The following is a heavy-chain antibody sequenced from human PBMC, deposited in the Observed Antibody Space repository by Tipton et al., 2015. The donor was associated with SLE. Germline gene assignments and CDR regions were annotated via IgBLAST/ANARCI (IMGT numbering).Heavy chain of an antibody. D-gene: IGHD3-16*01. CDR3: ARERYGFVDY. Sequence: TLSLTCTVSGGSISPNYWSWIRQPPGNGLEWIGYISYTGNTNYDPSLKSRVTISVDTSKNQFSLKLSSVTAADTAVYYCARERYGFVDYWGQGTLVTVSS. J-gene: IGHJ4*02. CDR2: ISYTGNT. V-gene: IGHV4-59*01. CDR1: GGSISPNY.